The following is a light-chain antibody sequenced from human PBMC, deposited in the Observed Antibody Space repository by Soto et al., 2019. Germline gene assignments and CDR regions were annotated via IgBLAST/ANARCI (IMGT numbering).Light chain of an antibody. CDR3: CSYAGSYTPWV. V-gene: IGLV2-11*01. CDR1: SSDVGGYNY. Sequence: QSALTQPRSVSGSPGQSVTISCTGTSSDVGGYNYVSWYQQHPGKAPKLMIYDVSKWPSGVPDRFSGSKSGNTASLTISGLQAEDEADYYCCSYAGSYTPWVFGTGTKLTVL. CDR2: DVS. J-gene: IGLJ1*01.